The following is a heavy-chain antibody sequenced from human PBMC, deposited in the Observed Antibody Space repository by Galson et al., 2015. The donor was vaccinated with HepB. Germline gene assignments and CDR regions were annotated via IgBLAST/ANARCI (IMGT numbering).Heavy chain of an antibody. CDR1: GFTFSSYW. J-gene: IGHJ5*02. Sequence: SLRLSCAASGFTFSSYWMSWVRQAPGKGLEWVANIKQDGSEKYYVDSVKGRFTISRDNAKNSLYLQMNSLRAEDTAVYYCARVRMGATTPNDNWFDPWGQGTLVTVSS. CDR2: IKQDGSEK. CDR3: ARVRMGATTPNDNWFDP. D-gene: IGHD1-26*01. V-gene: IGHV3-7*03.